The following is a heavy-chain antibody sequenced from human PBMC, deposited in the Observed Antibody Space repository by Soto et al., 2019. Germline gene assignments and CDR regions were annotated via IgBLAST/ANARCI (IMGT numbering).Heavy chain of an antibody. D-gene: IGHD3-22*01. V-gene: IGHV1-69*13. J-gene: IGHJ4*02. CDR1: GGTFSTYA. CDR2: IIPLFGTA. CDR3: ARGVHYDSSGYCFFY. Sequence: GASVKVSCKASGGTFSTYAIDWVRQAPGQGLEWMGGIIPLFGTAKYEQNFQGRITITAAESTNTAYMELRSLRSQDTAVYYCARGVHYDSSGYCFFYWGQGTLVTVSS.